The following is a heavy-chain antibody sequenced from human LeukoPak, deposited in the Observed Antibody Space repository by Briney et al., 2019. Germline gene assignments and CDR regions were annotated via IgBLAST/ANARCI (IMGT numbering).Heavy chain of an antibody. CDR1: GFTFSSYG. CDR3: AKDPLRVPAAMKYYYYYYGMDV. V-gene: IGHV3-30*18. J-gene: IGHJ6*02. Sequence: PGRSLRLSCAASGFTFSSYGMHWVRQAPGKGLEWVAVISYDGSNKYYADSVKRRFTISRDNSKNTLYLQMNSLRAEDTAVYYCAKDPLRVPAAMKYYYYYYGMDVWGQGTTVTVSS. CDR2: ISYDGSNK. D-gene: IGHD2-2*01.